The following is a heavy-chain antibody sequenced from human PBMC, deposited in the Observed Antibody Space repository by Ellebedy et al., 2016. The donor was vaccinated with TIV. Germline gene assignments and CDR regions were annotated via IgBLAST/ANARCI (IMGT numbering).Heavy chain of an antibody. CDR3: ARDYGPTYYYDSSGYFDI. J-gene: IGHJ3*02. D-gene: IGHD3-22*01. CDR2: ISSSSSYI. CDR1: GFTFSSYS. V-gene: IGHV3-21*01. Sequence: GGSLRLXCAASGFTFSSYSMNWVRQAPGKGLEWVSSISSSSSYIYYADSVKGRFTISRDNAKNSLYLQMNSLRAEDTAVYYCARDYGPTYYYDSSGYFDIWGQGTMVTASS.